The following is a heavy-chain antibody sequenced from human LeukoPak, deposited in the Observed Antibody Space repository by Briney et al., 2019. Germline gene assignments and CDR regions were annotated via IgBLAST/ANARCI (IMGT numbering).Heavy chain of an antibody. Sequence: SETLSLTCTVSGGSISNFYWSWTRQPPGKGLEWIGYIYYSGSTNYNPSLKSRVTISVDTSKNQFSLRVSSVTAADTAVYYCARHLNNCGDDCYIFDYWGQGTLVTVSS. CDR2: IYYSGST. D-gene: IGHD2-21*01. CDR3: ARHLNNCGDDCYIFDY. J-gene: IGHJ4*02. V-gene: IGHV4-59*08. CDR1: GGSISNFY.